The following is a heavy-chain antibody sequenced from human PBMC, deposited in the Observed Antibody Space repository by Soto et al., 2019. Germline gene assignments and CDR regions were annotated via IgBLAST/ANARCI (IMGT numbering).Heavy chain of an antibody. CDR3: AHTVARGVYWETFDY. Sequence: QITLKESGPTLVKPTQTLTLTCTVSGFSRTTNGVGVGWFRQPPGKALEWLALTYRDDDNRYRPSLQSRITVTRDSTRNQVVLIVTNMDPADTATYYCAHTVARGVYWETFDYWGQGTLVTVSS. D-gene: IGHD3-10*01. CDR1: GFSRTTNGVG. J-gene: IGHJ4*02. CDR2: TYRDDDN. V-gene: IGHV2-5*02.